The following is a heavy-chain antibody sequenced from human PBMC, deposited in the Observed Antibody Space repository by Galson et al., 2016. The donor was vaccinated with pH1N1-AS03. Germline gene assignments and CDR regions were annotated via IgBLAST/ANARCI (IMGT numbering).Heavy chain of an antibody. Sequence: SVKVSCKASGYTFTDFSINWVRQAPGQGLEWMGWIHPNDGVTNYAQKFQAWVTMTRDTSSSTAYLELTGLKSDDTAAYYCARDPRGPCRGHTFPTAYYFGMDVWGQGTTVIVSS. V-gene: IGHV1-2*04. CDR1: GYTFTDFS. D-gene: IGHD2-15*01. CDR2: IHPNDGVT. J-gene: IGHJ6*02. CDR3: ARDPRGPCRGHTFPTAYYFGMDV.